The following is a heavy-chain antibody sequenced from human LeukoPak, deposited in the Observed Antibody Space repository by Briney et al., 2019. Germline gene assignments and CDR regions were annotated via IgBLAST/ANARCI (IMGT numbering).Heavy chain of an antibody. V-gene: IGHV3-23*01. J-gene: IGHJ4*02. CDR1: GFTFRSHA. Sequence: GGSLRLSCVGSGFTFRSHAMSWARQAPEKGLEFVSGIYENGGTTYHADSVKGRFSISRDNSKNTLYLQMDSLRGEDTAVYYCAKDFRIGYSAHFDYWGQGALVTVSS. CDR3: AKDFRIGYSAHFDY. D-gene: IGHD2-21*01. CDR2: IYENGGTT.